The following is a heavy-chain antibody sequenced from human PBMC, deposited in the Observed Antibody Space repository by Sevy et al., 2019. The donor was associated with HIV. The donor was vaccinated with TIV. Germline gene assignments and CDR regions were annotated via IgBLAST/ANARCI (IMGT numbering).Heavy chain of an antibody. CDR2: MYYSGST. D-gene: IGHD2-15*01. CDR3: ARWPGSGYWYFAL. J-gene: IGHJ2*01. CDR1: GGSISSYY. V-gene: IGHV4-59*01. Sequence: SETLSLTCTVSGGSISSYYWSWIRQPPGKGLEWVGYMYYSGSTNYNPSLKSRVTISVDTSKNQFSLKLGSVTAADTAVYYCARWPGSGYWYFALWGRGTLVTVPS.